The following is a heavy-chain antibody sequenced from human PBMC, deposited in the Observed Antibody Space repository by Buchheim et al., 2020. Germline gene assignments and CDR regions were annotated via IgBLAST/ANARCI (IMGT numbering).Heavy chain of an antibody. J-gene: IGHJ4*02. D-gene: IGHD3-22*01. V-gene: IGHV4-39*02. CDR3: ARDDSSGYYRSFDY. CDR1: GGSISSSSYY. Sequence: QLQLQESGPGLVKPSETLSLTCTVSGGSISSSSYYWGWIRQPPGKGLEWIGSIYYSGSTYYNPSLKSRVTISVDTPKNQFSLKLSSVAAADTAVYYCARDDSSGYYRSFDYWGQGTL. CDR2: IYYSGST.